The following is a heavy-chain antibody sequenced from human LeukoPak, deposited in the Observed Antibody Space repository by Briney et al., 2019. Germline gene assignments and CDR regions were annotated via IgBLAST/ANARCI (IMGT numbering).Heavy chain of an antibody. J-gene: IGHJ4*02. CDR2: IYYSGST. Sequence: PSETLSLTCTVSGGSISSRSYYSGWIRQPPGKGLEWIGSIYYSGSTYYNPSLKSRVTISVDTSKNQFSLKLSSVTAADTAVYYCARLPARYYGSGSYDSFDYWGQGTLVTVSS. V-gene: IGHV4-39*01. D-gene: IGHD3-10*01. CDR1: GGSISSRSYY. CDR3: ARLPARYYGSGSYDSFDY.